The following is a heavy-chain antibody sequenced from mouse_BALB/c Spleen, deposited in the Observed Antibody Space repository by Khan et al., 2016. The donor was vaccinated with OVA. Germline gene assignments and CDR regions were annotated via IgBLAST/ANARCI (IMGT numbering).Heavy chain of an antibody. V-gene: IGHV3-2*02. CDR3: ARDNYFAY. CDR1: GYSIPSDYA. J-gene: IGHJ3*01. CDR2: ITYSGST. Sequence: EVQLQASGPGLVKPSQSLSLTCTVTGYSIPSDYAWNWIRQFPGNKLEWMGYITYSGSTAYNPSLKSRISITRDTSKNQFFLQLNSVTPEDTATYYCARDNYFAYWGQGTLVTVSA. D-gene: IGHD1-3*01.